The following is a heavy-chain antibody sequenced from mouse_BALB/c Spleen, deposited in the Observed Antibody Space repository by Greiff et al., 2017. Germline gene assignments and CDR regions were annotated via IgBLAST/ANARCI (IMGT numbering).Heavy chain of an antibody. CDR2: ISSGGST. V-gene: IGHV5-6-5*01. CDR1: GFTFSSYA. CDR3: AIYYRYDGGYTMDY. J-gene: IGHJ4*01. D-gene: IGHD2-14*01. Sequence: EVKLVESGGGLVKPGGSLKLSCAASGFTFSSYAMSWVRQTPEKRLEWVASISSGGSTYYPDSVKGRFTISRDNARNILYLQMSSLRSEDTAMYYCAIYYRYDGGYTMDYWGQGTSVTVSS.